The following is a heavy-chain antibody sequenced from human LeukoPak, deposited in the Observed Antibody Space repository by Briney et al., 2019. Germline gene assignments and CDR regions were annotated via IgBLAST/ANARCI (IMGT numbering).Heavy chain of an antibody. CDR1: GGSFSGYY. V-gene: IGHV4-34*01. D-gene: IGHD6-13*01. CDR2: IKHSGTT. Sequence: SETLSLTCAVYGGSFSGYYWRWIRQPPGKGLEWIGEIKHSGTTDYNTTPKTRVTISGDTPKNQFTLRLSSVTAADTAVYYCARGLSSSWTRYYYMDVWGKGTTVTVSS. J-gene: IGHJ6*03. CDR3: ARGLSSSWTRYYYMDV.